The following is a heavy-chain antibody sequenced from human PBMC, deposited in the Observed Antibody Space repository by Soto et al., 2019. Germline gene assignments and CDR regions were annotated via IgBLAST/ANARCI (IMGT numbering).Heavy chain of an antibody. J-gene: IGHJ4*02. D-gene: IGHD3-10*01. Sequence: SETLSLTCTVSGGSISSVSYYWGWIRQPPGKGLEWIGSIYYSGSTNYNPSLKSRVTISVDTSKNQFSLKLNSMTAADTAVYYCARHNYGSGSTYFDYWGQGTLVTVSS. CDR2: IYYSGST. CDR1: GGSISSVSYY. CDR3: ARHNYGSGSTYFDY. V-gene: IGHV4-39*07.